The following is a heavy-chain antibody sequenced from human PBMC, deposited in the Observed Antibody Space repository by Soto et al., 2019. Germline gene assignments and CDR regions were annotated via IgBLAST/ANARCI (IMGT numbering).Heavy chain of an antibody. V-gene: IGHV4-39*01. CDR1: GDSLSSNTKY. J-gene: IGHJ5*02. Sequence: QLQLQESGPGLVRPSETLSLTCSVSGDSLSSNTKYWGWIRQPPGKGLAWIASVYYGGSTYYNPSLKGRATISLDTSMNRFSLTLDSVTAADTAVYYCATLPW. CDR2: VYYGGST. CDR3: ATLP.